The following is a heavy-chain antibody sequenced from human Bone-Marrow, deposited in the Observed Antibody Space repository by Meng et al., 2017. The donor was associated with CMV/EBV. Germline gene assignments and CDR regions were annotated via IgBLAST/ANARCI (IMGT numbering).Heavy chain of an antibody. CDR3: AKDGEAYWGGDCYFYAFDI. CDR2: IRYDGSNK. Sequence: GGSRRLACAASGFTFSSYGMHWVRQAPGKGLEWVAFIRYDGSNKYYADSVKGRFTISRDNSKNTLYLQMNSLRAEDTAVYYCAKDGEAYWGGDCYFYAFDIWGQGTMVTVSS. V-gene: IGHV3-30*02. D-gene: IGHD2-21*01. J-gene: IGHJ3*02. CDR1: GFTFSSYG.